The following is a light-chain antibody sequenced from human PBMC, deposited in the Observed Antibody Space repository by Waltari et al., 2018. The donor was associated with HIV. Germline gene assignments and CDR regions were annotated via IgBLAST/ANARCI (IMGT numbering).Light chain of an antibody. Sequence: QSALTQPASVSGSPGQSITISCTGTSSNVGSDDLVSWYQQHPGEAPKLIIYEVTKRPSGVSNRFSGSKSGNTASLTISGLQAEDEADYYCCSYAGSYTYVFGTGTKVTVL. CDR2: EVT. V-gene: IGLV2-23*02. J-gene: IGLJ1*01. CDR1: SSNVGSDDL. CDR3: CSYAGSYTYV.